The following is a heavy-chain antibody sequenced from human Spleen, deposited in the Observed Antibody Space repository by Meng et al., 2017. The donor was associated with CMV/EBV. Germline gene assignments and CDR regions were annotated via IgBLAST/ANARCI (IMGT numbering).Heavy chain of an antibody. CDR3: ARGGVRGPYYDMDV. CDR1: GFTLSNNY. D-gene: IGHD3-10*01. J-gene: IGHJ6*02. V-gene: IGHV3-53*01. CDR2: IYVGGNT. Sequence: GGSLRLSCAASGFTLSNNYMSWVRQSPGKGLEWLSVIYVGGNTYSADSLRGRFTISRDHSKNTLYLQMNSLTVDDTAVYYCARGGVRGPYYDMDVWGQGTTVTVSS.